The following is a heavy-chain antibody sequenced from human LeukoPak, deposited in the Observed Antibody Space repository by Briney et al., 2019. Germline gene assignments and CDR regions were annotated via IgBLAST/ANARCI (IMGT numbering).Heavy chain of an antibody. CDR1: GFTFSDYY. CDR3: ARKVSSGRYSWGTGSSNDY. CDR2: ISSSSSYI. Sequence: GGSLRLSCAASGFTFSDYYMTWIRQAPGKGLEWVSSISSSSSYIYYADSVKGRFTISRDNAKNSLYLQMNSLRAEDTAVYYCARKVSSGRYSWGTGSSNDYWGQGTLVTVSS. J-gene: IGHJ4*02. V-gene: IGHV3-11*06. D-gene: IGHD6-19*01.